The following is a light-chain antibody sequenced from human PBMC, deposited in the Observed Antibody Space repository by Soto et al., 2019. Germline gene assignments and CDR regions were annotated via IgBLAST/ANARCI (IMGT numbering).Light chain of an antibody. CDR3: QQYNDWPPT. CDR2: GAS. Sequence: EIVMTQSPATLSVSPGERATLSCRASQSVSSNLAWYQQKPGRAPRLLIYGASTRATGMPARISGSGSGTEFTLTISSLQSEDFAVYYCQQYNDWPPTFGQGTKVDIK. V-gene: IGKV3-15*01. CDR1: QSVSSN. J-gene: IGKJ1*01.